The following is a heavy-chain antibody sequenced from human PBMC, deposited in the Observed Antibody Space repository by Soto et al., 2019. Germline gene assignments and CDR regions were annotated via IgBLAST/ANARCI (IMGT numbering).Heavy chain of an antibody. V-gene: IGHV3-30-3*01. Sequence: QVQLVESGGGVVQPGGSLRLSCAASGFSCSRFAIHWVRQAPGKGLEWVAVISKDGSVIYYADSVKGRFTISRDNSKSSLFLQVNSLTSEDTAVYHCAHSSSGAVPDSLGFWGQGTLVTVSS. J-gene: IGHJ4*02. D-gene: IGHD2-15*01. CDR1: GFSCSRFA. CDR2: ISKDGSVI. CDR3: AHSSSGAVPDSLGF.